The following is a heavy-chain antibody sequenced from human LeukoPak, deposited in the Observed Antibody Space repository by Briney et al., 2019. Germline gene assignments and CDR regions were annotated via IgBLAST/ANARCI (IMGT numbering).Heavy chain of an antibody. Sequence: GGSLRLSCAASGFTFSSYAMHWVRQAPGKGLEWVAVISYDGSNKYYADSVKGRFTISRDNSKNTLYLQMNSLRAEDTAVYYCARPAAMYYYDSSGFDYWGQGTLVTVSS. CDR2: ISYDGSNK. CDR3: ARPAAMYYYDSSGFDY. CDR1: GFTFSSYA. V-gene: IGHV3-30-3*01. J-gene: IGHJ4*02. D-gene: IGHD3-22*01.